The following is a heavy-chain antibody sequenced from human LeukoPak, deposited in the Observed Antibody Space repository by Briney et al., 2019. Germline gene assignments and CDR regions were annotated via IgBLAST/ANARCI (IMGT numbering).Heavy chain of an antibody. D-gene: IGHD3-10*01. CDR2: IYHSGRT. J-gene: IGHJ5*02. V-gene: IGHV4-38-2*02. CDR1: GYSISSGYY. CDR3: ARGGYYGSGNDFRFDP. Sequence: KASETLSLTCTVSGYSISSGYYWGWIRQPPGKGLEWIGIIYHSGRTYCNPSLKSRVTISVDTSKNQFSLKLNSVTAADSAVYYCARGGYYGSGNDFRFDPWGQGTLVTVSS.